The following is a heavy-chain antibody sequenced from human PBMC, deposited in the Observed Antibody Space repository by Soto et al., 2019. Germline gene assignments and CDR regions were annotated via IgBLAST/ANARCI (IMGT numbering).Heavy chain of an antibody. D-gene: IGHD6-6*01. V-gene: IGHV3-23*01. CDR2: ISGSGGST. Sequence: GGSLRLSCAASGFTFSSYAMSWVRQAPGKGLEWVSAISGSGGSTYYADSVKGRFTISRDNSKNTLYLQMNSLRAEDTAVYYCAKEPLEYSSSSAGFDYWGQGTLVTVSS. CDR3: AKEPLEYSSSSAGFDY. J-gene: IGHJ4*02. CDR1: GFTFSSYA.